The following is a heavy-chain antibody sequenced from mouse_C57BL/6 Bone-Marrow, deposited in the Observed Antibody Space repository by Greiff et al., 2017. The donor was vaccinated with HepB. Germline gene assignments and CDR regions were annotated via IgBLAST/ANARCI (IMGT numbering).Heavy chain of an antibody. J-gene: IGHJ4*01. CDR1: GFSLTSYG. V-gene: IGHV2-6-1*01. D-gene: IGHD1-1*01. CDR2: IWSDGST. Sequence: VQLQESGPGLVAPSQRLSITCTVSGFSLTSYGVHWVRQPPGKGLEWLVVIWSDGSTTYNSALKSRLSISKDNSKSQVFLKMNSLQTDDTAMYYCARHRYYGSRGAMDYWGQGTSVTVSS. CDR3: ARHRYYGSRGAMDY.